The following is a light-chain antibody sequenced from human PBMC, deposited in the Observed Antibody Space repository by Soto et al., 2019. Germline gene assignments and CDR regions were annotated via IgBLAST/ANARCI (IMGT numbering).Light chain of an antibody. J-gene: IGKJ5*01. CDR1: QGISSY. V-gene: IGKV1-9*01. Sequence: IQLTQSPSSLSASVGDRVTITCRASQGISSYLAWYQQKPGKAPKLLIYAASTLQRGVPSRFSGSGSRTDFTLNISSLQPEDFATYYCQQLNSYPPSTFGQGTRLATK. CDR2: AAS. CDR3: QQLNSYPPST.